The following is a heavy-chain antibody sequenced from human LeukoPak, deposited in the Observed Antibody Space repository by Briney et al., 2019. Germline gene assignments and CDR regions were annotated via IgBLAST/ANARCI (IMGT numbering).Heavy chain of an antibody. J-gene: IGHJ4*02. V-gene: IGHV3-9*01. CDR2: VSWNSGMI. CDR3: ARGGPRYSGYANDY. CDR1: GFTFDDYA. Sequence: GGSLRLSCAASGFTFDDYAMHWVRQGPGKGLEWVSGVSWNSGMIGYADSVKGRFTISRDNAKNSLYLQMNSLRAEDTAVYYCARGGPRYSGYANDYWGQGTLVTVSS. D-gene: IGHD5-12*01.